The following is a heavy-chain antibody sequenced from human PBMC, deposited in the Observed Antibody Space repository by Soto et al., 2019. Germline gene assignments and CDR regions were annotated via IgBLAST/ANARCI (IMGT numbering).Heavy chain of an antibody. CDR2: IIAIFGTA. D-gene: IGHD1-1*01. J-gene: IGHJ6*02. Sequence: GASVKVSCKASGYTFTSYAISGVRHAPGQGLEWMGGIIAIFGTADYAQKFQGRVRITADESTSTAYMELTSLRSEDTAVYYCARDKERQQLGGNYHHGIDVWGQGNTVTVS. CDR1: GYTFTSYA. V-gene: IGHV1-69*13. CDR3: ARDKERQQLGGNYHHGIDV.